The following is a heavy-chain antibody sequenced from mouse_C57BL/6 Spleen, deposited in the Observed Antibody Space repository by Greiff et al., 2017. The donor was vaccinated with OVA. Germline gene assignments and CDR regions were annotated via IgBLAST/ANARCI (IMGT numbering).Heavy chain of an antibody. D-gene: IGHD1-1*01. CDR3: TREGPYYYGSSGYAMDY. CDR2: IDPETGGT. Sequence: QVQLQQSGAELVRPGASVTLSCKASGYTFTDYEMHWVKQTPVHGLEWIGAIDPETGGTAYNQKFKGKAILTADKSSSTAYMELRSLTSEDSAVYYCTREGPYYYGSSGYAMDYWGQGTSVTVSS. CDR1: GYTFTDYE. J-gene: IGHJ4*01. V-gene: IGHV1-15*01.